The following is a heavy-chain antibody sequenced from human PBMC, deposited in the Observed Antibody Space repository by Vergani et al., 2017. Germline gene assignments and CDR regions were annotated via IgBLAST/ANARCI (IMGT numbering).Heavy chain of an antibody. CDR3: AKDLIPAIAVARFLGY. V-gene: IGHV3-23*01. J-gene: IGHJ4*02. CDR1: GFTFSSYA. CDR2: ISGSGGST. Sequence: EVQLLESGGGLVQPGGSLRLSCAASGFTFSSYAMSWVRQAPGKGLEWVSAISGSGGSTYYADSVKGRFTISRDNSKNTLYLQMNSLRAEDTAVYYCAKDLIPAIAVARFLGYWGQGTLVTVSS. D-gene: IGHD6-19*01.